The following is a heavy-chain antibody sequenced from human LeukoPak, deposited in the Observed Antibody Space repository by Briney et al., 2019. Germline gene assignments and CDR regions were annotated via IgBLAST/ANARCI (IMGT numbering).Heavy chain of an antibody. Sequence: PSETLSLTCAVYGGSFSGYYWSWIRQPPGEGLEWIGEINHSGSTNYNPSLKSRVTISVDTSKNQFSLKLSSVTAADTAVYYCATSIAAAGTRRGAFDYWGQGTLVTVSS. V-gene: IGHV4-34*01. CDR1: GGSFSGYY. J-gene: IGHJ4*02. CDR3: ATSIAAAGTRRGAFDY. CDR2: INHSGST. D-gene: IGHD6-13*01.